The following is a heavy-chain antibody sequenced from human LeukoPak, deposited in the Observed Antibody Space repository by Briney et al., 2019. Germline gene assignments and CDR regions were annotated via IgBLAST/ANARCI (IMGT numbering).Heavy chain of an antibody. V-gene: IGHV1-69*05. CDR2: IIPFFGTP. CDR3: ARDNYVTMVRGVIIRDYYYYMDA. D-gene: IGHD3-10*01. Sequence: SVKVSCKASGGTFSSYAISWVRQAPGQGLEWMGGIIPFFGTPNYAQKFQGRVTITTDESTSTACMELSSLRSEDTAVYYCARDNYVTMVRGVIIRDYYYYMDAWGKGTTVTVSS. J-gene: IGHJ6*03. CDR1: GGTFSSYA.